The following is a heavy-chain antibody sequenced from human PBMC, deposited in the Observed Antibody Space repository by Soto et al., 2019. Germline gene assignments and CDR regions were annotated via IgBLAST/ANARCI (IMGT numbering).Heavy chain of an antibody. CDR2: IYYSGST. Sequence: ASETLSLTCTVSGGSISSSSYYWGWIRQPPGKGLEWIGSIYYSGSTYYNPSLKSRVTISVDTSKNQFSLKLSSVTAADTAVYYCASLIPTPFDYWGQGTLVTVSS. CDR3: ASLIPTPFDY. V-gene: IGHV4-39*01. CDR1: GGSISSSSYY. D-gene: IGHD2-21*01. J-gene: IGHJ4*02.